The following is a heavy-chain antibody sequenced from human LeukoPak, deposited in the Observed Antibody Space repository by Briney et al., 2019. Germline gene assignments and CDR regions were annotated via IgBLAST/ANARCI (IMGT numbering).Heavy chain of an antibody. D-gene: IGHD3-22*01. Sequence: SVKVSCKASGYTFTNYAISWVRQAPGQGLEWMGGIIPIFGTANYAQKFQGRVTITADKSTSTAYMELSSLRSEDTAVYYCAREASLGNYYDSSGYQFDYWGQGTLVTVSS. J-gene: IGHJ4*02. CDR3: AREASLGNYYDSSGYQFDY. V-gene: IGHV1-69*06. CDR1: GYTFTNYA. CDR2: IIPIFGTA.